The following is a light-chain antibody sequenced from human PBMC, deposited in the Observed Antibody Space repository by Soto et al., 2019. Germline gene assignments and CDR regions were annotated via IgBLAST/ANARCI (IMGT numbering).Light chain of an antibody. J-gene: IGKJ3*01. CDR1: QGISNY. CDR2: AAS. V-gene: IGKV1-27*01. Sequence: DIQMTQSPSSLSASVGDRVTITCQASQGISNYLAWYQQKPGKVPKLLIYAASTLQSGVPSRFSGSGSGTDFTLTISSLQPEDVATYYCQKYNSASGFTFGPGTKVDIK. CDR3: QKYNSASGFT.